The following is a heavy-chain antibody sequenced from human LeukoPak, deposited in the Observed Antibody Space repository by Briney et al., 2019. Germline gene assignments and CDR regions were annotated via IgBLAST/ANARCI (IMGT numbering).Heavy chain of an antibody. CDR2: IDPSDSYT. V-gene: IGHV5-10-1*01. CDR1: GYSFTSYW. Sequence: KPGESLRISCKGSGYSFTSYWISWVRQMPGKGLEWMGRIDPSDSYTNYSPSFQGHVTISADKSISTAYLQWSSLKASDTVMYYCARRVDMVATPLDYWGQGTLVTVSS. J-gene: IGHJ4*02. D-gene: IGHD5-12*01. CDR3: ARRVDMVATPLDY.